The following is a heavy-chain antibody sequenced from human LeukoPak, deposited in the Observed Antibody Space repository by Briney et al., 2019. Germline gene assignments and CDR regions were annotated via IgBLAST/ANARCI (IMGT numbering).Heavy chain of an antibody. J-gene: IGHJ3*02. Sequence: GGSLRLSCAASGFTFISYSMKWVRPAPGKGLEWVSSISSSSRYIYYADSAKGRFTISRANAKNSLYLQMNSLRAEDTAVYYCARVSGYYDSSGHLEGAFDIWGQGTMVTVSS. CDR2: ISSSSRYI. D-gene: IGHD3-22*01. CDR1: GFTFISYS. CDR3: ARVSGYYDSSGHLEGAFDI. V-gene: IGHV3-21*01.